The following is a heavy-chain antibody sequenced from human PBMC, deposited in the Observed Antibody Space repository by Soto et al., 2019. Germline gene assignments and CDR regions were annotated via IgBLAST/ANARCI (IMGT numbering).Heavy chain of an antibody. J-gene: IGHJ4*02. V-gene: IGHV4-61*01. CDR1: GGSVSSGSYY. CDR3: ARAPKLTYDFWSGYIYYFDY. Sequence: SETLSLTCTVSGGSVSSGSYYWSWIRQPPGRGLEWIGYIYYSGSTNYNPSLKSRVTISVDTSKNQFSLKLSSVTAADTAVYYCARAPKLTYDFWSGYIYYFDYWGQGTLVTVSS. CDR2: IYYSGST. D-gene: IGHD3-3*01.